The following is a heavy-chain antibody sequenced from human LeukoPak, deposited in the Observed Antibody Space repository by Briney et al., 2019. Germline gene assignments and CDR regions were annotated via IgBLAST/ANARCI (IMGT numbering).Heavy chain of an antibody. CDR3: AKGRQRQRSLLRFLEWLFGSD. D-gene: IGHD3-3*01. CDR1: GFTFSSYA. J-gene: IGHJ4*02. CDR2: ISGSGGST. Sequence: GGSLRLSCAASGFTFSSYAMSWVRQAPGKGLEWVSAISGSGGSTYYADSVKGRFTISRDNSKNTLYLQLHSLRPQDTSLSYCAKGRQRQRSLLRFLEWLFGSDWGQGTLVTVSS. V-gene: IGHV3-23*01.